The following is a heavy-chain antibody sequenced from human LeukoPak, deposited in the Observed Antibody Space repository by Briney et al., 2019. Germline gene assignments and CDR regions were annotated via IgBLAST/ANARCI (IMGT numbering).Heavy chain of an antibody. CDR2: NNGDGSTT. J-gene: IGHJ5*02. CDR1: GFSLSGYW. CDR3: ARDPRNVGLAP. V-gene: IGHV3-74*01. Sequence: PGRSLRLSCVASGFSLSGYWMYWVRQDPGKGLMYISRNNGDGSTTNYADVVKGRFTMSRDNVKNTLYLQMNSLRVEDTAVYYCARDPRNVGLAPWGQGTLVTVSS. D-gene: IGHD2-15*01.